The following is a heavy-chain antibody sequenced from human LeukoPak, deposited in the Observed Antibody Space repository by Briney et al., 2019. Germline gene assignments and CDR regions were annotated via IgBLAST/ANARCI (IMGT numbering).Heavy chain of an antibody. V-gene: IGHV4-38-2*02. CDR1: GYSISSGYY. Sequence: SETLSLTCTVSGYSISSGYYWGWIRQPPGKGLEWIGSIYHSGSTYYNPSLKSRVTISVDTSKNQFSLKLSSVTAADTAVYYCARGLLDFYYHYYYMDVWGKGTTVTVSS. CDR3: ARGLLDFYYHYYYMDV. CDR2: IYHSGST. J-gene: IGHJ6*03. D-gene: IGHD2-15*01.